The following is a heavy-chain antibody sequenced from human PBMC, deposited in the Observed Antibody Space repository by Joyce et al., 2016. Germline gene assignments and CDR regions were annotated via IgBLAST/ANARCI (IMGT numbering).Heavy chain of an antibody. J-gene: IGHJ4*02. CDR3: ARNNGYSYGFLYYFDH. V-gene: IGHV3-20*04. Sequence: EVQLVESGGSVVRPGGSLRLSCAGSGFTFDDYGMGWVRQVPWKGLEWVSCINWNGGSTAYADSVKGRFTISRDNAKNSLYLQMNSLRAEDTAFYYCARNNGYSYGFLYYFDHWGQGTLVTVSS. CDR1: GFTFDDYG. CDR2: INWNGGST. D-gene: IGHD5-18*01.